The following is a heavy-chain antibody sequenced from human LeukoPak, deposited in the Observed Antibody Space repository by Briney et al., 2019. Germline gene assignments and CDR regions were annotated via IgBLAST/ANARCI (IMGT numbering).Heavy chain of an antibody. D-gene: IGHD3-22*01. CDR1: GGSISSGGYS. CDR3: ARDSSGYYDY. CDR2: IYHSGST. Sequence: SETLSLTCAVSGGSISSGGYSCSWIRQPPGKGLEWIGYIYHSGSTYYNPSLKSRVTISVDRSKNQFSLKLSSVTAADTAVYYCARDSSGYYDYWGQGTLVTVSS. V-gene: IGHV4-30-2*01. J-gene: IGHJ4*02.